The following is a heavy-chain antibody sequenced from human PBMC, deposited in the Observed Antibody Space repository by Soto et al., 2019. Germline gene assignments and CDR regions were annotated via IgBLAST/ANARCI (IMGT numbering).Heavy chain of an antibody. V-gene: IGHV4-38-2*02. CDR3: ARDLTGRFDY. Sequence: SETLSLTCAVSGYSISSGYYWGWIRQPPGKGLEWIGSIYHSGSTYYNPSLKSRVTISVDTSRNQFSLKLSSVTAADTAVYYCARDLTGRFDYWGQGTLVTVSS. D-gene: IGHD1-26*01. J-gene: IGHJ4*02. CDR2: IYHSGST. CDR1: GYSISSGYY.